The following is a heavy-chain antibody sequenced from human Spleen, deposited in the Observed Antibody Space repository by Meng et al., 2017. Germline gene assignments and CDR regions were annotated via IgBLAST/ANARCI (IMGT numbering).Heavy chain of an antibody. CDR3: AKVGYFDSSNYYAYFQH. CDR1: GFTLSSYW. J-gene: IGHJ1*01. CDR2: INSDGSDT. D-gene: IGHD3-22*01. Sequence: GESLKIPCAASGFTLSSYWMHWVRQAPGRGLVWVPRINSDGSDTSYADSVKGRFTISRDNARNTLYLQMNSLRVEDTAVYYCAKVGYFDSSNYYAYFQHWGQGTRVTVSS. V-gene: IGHV3-74*01.